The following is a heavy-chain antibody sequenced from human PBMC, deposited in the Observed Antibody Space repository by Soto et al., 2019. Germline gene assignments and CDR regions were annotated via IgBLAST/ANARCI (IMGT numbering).Heavy chain of an antibody. CDR2: MGAHSGHT. J-gene: IGHJ6*02. CDR1: GYNXTRXX. Sequence: QFQLVQSGAEVKKPGASVRVSCKASGYNXTRXXIXXVRQAPGQGLEWMGWMGAHSGHTRSAPKFQGRLTMTTDASMTTAYIDLXSXXXXXXXXXXXXXXXXXXXXXXYYQFNGMDVWGQGTTVIVSS. CDR3: XXXXXXXXXXXYYQFNGMDV. V-gene: IGHV1-18*01.